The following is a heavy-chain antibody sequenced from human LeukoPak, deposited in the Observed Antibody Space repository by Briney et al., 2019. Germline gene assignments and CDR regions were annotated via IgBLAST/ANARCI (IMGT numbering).Heavy chain of an antibody. Sequence: PSETLSLTCTVSGGSISAYYWNWIRQPPGKGLEWIGYIYHSGSTNYNPSLQSRVTISVDTSKNQFSLNLNSVTAADTAVYYCARGGAARLHFQNWGEGTLVTVSS. D-gene: IGHD6-6*01. CDR3: ARGGAARLHFQN. V-gene: IGHV4-59*01. CDR1: GGSISAYY. J-gene: IGHJ1*01. CDR2: IYHSGST.